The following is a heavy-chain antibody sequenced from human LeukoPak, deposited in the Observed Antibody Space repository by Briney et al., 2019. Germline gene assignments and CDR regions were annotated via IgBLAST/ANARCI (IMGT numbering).Heavy chain of an antibody. J-gene: IGHJ4*02. CDR1: GGSISSSSYY. CDR2: IDGSGST. V-gene: IGHV4-39*01. Sequence: SETLSLTCAVSGGSISSSSYYWGWIRQRPGKGLVWIGSIDGSGSTYYNPSLKSRVTISVDTSNNQFSLKLSPVTAADTAVYYCARHSTLIYSSGWYVVDYWGQGTLVTVSS. CDR3: ARHSTLIYSSGWYVVDY. D-gene: IGHD6-19*01.